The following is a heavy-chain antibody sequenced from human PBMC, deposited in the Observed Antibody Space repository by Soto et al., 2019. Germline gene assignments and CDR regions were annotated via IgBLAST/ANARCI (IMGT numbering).Heavy chain of an antibody. V-gene: IGHV3-23*01. CDR3: AKGVPTSIAARPYNWFDP. D-gene: IGHD6-6*01. CDR1: GFTFSSYA. CDR2: ISGSGGST. J-gene: IGHJ5*02. Sequence: PGGSLRLSCAASGFTFSSYAMSWVRQAPGKGLEWVSAISGSGGSTYYADSVKGRFTISRDNSKNTLYLQMNSLRAEDTAVYYCAKGVPTSIAARPYNWFDPWGQGTLVTVSS.